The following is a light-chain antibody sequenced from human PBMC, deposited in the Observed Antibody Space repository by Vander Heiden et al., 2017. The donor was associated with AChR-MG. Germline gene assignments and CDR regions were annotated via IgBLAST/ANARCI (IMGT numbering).Light chain of an antibody. V-gene: IGKV1-17*01. J-gene: IGKJ3*01. Sequence: DIQLTQSPSSLSASVGDRVTITCRASQGMRNALGWYQQKPGKAPERLIYDASTLQSGVPVRFSGSGSGAEFTLTISSLQPEDFATYFCRQYDSYPRTFGHGTKVDIK. CDR2: DAS. CDR3: RQYDSYPRT. CDR1: QGMRNA.